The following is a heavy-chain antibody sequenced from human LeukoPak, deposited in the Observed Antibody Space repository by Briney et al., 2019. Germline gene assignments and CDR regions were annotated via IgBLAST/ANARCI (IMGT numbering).Heavy chain of an antibody. V-gene: IGHV4-59*08. D-gene: IGHD3-9*01. CDR3: ARRTRYYDILTGYYFDY. Sequence: PSETLSLTCTVSGGSISSYYWSWIRQPPGKGLEWIGYIYYSGSTNYSPSLKSRVTISVDTSKNQFSLKLSSVTAADTAVYYCARRTRYYDILTGYYFDYWGQGTLVTVSS. CDR1: GGSISSYY. J-gene: IGHJ4*02. CDR2: IYYSGST.